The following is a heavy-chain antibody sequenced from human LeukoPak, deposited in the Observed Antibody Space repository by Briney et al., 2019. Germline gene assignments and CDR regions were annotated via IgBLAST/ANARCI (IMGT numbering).Heavy chain of an antibody. D-gene: IGHD2-8*02. CDR2: ISYDGSNK. CDR1: GFTFSSYA. CDR3: ARVAVSGPTGWFDS. Sequence: GALRLSCAASGFTFSSYAMHWVRQAPGKGLEWVAVISYDGSNKYYADSVKGRFTISRDNVDNVVYLQMNSLGAEDTAVYYCARVAVSGPTGWFDSWGQGTLVIVSS. J-gene: IGHJ5*01. V-gene: IGHV3-30-3*01.